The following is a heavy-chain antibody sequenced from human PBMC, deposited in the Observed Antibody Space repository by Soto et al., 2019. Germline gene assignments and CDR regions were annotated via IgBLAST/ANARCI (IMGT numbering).Heavy chain of an antibody. Sequence: SETLSLTCTVSGGSISSSSYYWGWIRQPPGKGLEWIGSIYYSGSTYYNPSLKSRVTISVDTSKNQFSLKLSSVTAADTAVYYCARMGCSGGSCYSYYYYYYMDVWGKGTTVTVSS. V-gene: IGHV4-39*01. CDR2: IYYSGST. J-gene: IGHJ6*03. CDR3: ARMGCSGGSCYSYYYYYYMDV. CDR1: GGSISSSSYY. D-gene: IGHD2-15*01.